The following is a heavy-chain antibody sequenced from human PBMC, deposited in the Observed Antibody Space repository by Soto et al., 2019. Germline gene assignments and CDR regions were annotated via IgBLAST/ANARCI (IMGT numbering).Heavy chain of an antibody. Sequence: EVQLVESGGGLVKPGGSLRLSCAASGFTFSNAWMSWVRQAPGKGQEWVGRIKSKTDGGTTDYAAPVKGRFTISRDDSKNPLYLHMNSLKTEDTAVYYCTAYYDILTGYHDWGQGTLVTVSS. D-gene: IGHD3-9*01. V-gene: IGHV3-15*01. J-gene: IGHJ4*02. CDR3: TAYYDILTGYHD. CDR2: IKSKTDGGTT. CDR1: GFTFSNAW.